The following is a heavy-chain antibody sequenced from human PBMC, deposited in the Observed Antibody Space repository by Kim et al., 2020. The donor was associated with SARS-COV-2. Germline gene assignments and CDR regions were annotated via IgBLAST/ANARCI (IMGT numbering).Heavy chain of an antibody. CDR1: GGSVSSSNYY. CDR3: ARLEYSSSSRLFDP. J-gene: IGHJ5*02. D-gene: IGHD6-6*01. V-gene: IGHV4-39*02. Sequence: SETLSLTCTVSGGSVSSSNYYWGWIRQPPGKGLEWIGNIYYTGDTYYNPSLKSRVTISVDTSKNHFSLKLSSLTAADTAVSYCARLEYSSSSRLFDPWGQGTLVTVSS. CDR2: IYYTGDT.